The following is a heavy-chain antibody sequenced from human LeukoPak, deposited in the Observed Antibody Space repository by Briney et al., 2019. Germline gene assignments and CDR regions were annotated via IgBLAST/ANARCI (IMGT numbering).Heavy chain of an antibody. Sequence: GGSLRLSCAASGFTFHDYAMHWVRQAPGEGLEWVSGISWNSGTIAYADSVKGRFTISRDNAKNSLYLQMNSLRAEDTALYYCAKDRRYYDSNDYYYWGQGTLVTVSS. CDR1: GFTFHDYA. CDR2: ISWNSGTI. D-gene: IGHD3-22*01. J-gene: IGHJ4*02. V-gene: IGHV3-9*01. CDR3: AKDRRYYDSNDYYY.